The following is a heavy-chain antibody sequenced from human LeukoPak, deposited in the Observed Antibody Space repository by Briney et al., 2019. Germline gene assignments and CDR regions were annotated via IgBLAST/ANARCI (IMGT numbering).Heavy chain of an antibody. J-gene: IGHJ4*02. Sequence: GRSLRPSCAASGFAFSSYAMHWVRQAPGKGLEWVAVISNDGNNKYHADSVKGRFTISRDNSKKSLYLQMNSLRAEDTSLYYCARDPLSIGSRMNSDYWGQGTLVTVSS. CDR1: GFAFSSYA. CDR3: ARDPLSIGSRMNSDY. CDR2: ISNDGNNK. D-gene: IGHD3-10*01. V-gene: IGHV3-30-3*01.